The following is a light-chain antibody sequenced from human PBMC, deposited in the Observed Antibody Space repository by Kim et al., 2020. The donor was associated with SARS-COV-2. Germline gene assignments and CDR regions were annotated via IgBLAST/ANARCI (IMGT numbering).Light chain of an antibody. V-gene: IGLV1-44*01. CDR2: SND. CDR1: NSPIGSNP. CDR3: AVWDDSLNGRV. Sequence: QSVLVQPPSASGTPGQRVTISCSGINSPIGSNPISWYQQAPGAAPKLLIYSNDQRPSGVPARFSGSKSGASASLAISGLQSEDEADYYCAVWDDSLNGRVFGGGTQLTVL. J-gene: IGLJ3*02.